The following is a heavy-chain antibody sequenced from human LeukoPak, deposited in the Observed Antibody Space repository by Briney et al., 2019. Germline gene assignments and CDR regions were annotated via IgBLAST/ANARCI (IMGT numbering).Heavy chain of an antibody. Sequence: SETLSLTSTVSGGSISSSYYWGWIRQPPGKGLEWIGSIYYSGSTYYNPSLKSRVTISVDTSKNQFSLKLSSVTAADTAVYYCARRVYSSSFDYWGQGTLVTVSS. CDR1: GGSISSSYY. CDR3: ARRVYSSSFDY. J-gene: IGHJ4*02. CDR2: IYYSGST. D-gene: IGHD6-13*01. V-gene: IGHV4-39*01.